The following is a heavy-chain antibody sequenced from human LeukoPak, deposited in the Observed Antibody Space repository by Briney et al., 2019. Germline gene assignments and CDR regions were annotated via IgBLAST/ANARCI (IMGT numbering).Heavy chain of an antibody. CDR2: ISGSGGST. V-gene: IGHV3-23*01. CDR1: GFTFSSYG. D-gene: IGHD2-15*01. J-gene: IGHJ6*03. CDR3: ARDGGYCSGGSCYSGHYYYYYMDV. Sequence: GGSLRLSCAASGFTFSSYGMSWVRQAPGKGLEWVSAISGSGGSTYYADSVKGRFTISRDNSKNTLYLQMNSLRAEDTAVYYCARDGGYCSGGSCYSGHYYYYYMDVWGKGTTVTVSS.